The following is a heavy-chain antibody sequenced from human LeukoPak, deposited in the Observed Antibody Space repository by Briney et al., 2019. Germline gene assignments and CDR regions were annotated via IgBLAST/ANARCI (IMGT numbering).Heavy chain of an antibody. D-gene: IGHD3-16*01. J-gene: IGHJ4*02. V-gene: IGHV3-11*04. CDR3: ARDHLYYEISGPRFDN. Sequence: GGSLRLSCAASGFTFSDYYMSWIRQAPGNWLEWVSYISSSGSTIYYADSVKGRFTILRDNAKNSLYLQMNSLRADDTAVYYCARDHLYYEISGPRFDNWGQGTRVTVSS. CDR1: GFTFSDYY. CDR2: ISSSGSTI.